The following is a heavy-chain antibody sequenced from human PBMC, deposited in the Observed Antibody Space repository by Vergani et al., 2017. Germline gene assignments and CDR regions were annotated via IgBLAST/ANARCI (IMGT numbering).Heavy chain of an antibody. Sequence: QVQLQQWGAGLLKPSETLSLTCAVYGGSFSGYYWSWIRHPPGKGLEWIGEINHSGSTNYNPSLKSRVTISVDTSKNQFSLKLSSVTAADTAVYYCARGQARRFGEIHDYWGQGTLVTVSS. CDR3: ARGQARRFGEIHDY. CDR2: INHSGST. CDR1: GGSFSGYY. V-gene: IGHV4-34*01. J-gene: IGHJ4*02. D-gene: IGHD3-10*01.